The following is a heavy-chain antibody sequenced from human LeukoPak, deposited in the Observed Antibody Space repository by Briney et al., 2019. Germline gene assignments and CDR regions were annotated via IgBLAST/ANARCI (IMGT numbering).Heavy chain of an antibody. CDR3: TTALDIVVVPAAVGENGFDP. CDR1: GFPFSDAW. Sequence: GGSLRLSCAASGFPFSDAWMSWVRQAPGKGLEWVGRIKSKTDGGTTDYAAPVKGRFTISRDDSKNTLYLQMNSLKTEDTAVYFCTTALDIVVVPAAVGENGFDPWGQGTLATVSS. CDR2: IKSKTDGGTT. J-gene: IGHJ5*02. D-gene: IGHD2-2*03. V-gene: IGHV3-15*01.